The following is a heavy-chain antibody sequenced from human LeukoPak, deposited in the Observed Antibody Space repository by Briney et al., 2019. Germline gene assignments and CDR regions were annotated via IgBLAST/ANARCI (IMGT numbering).Heavy chain of an antibody. D-gene: IGHD3-9*01. CDR2: INHSGST. CDR1: GGSFSGYY. J-gene: IGHJ6*03. V-gene: IGHV4-34*01. CDR3: ARDLKGGYYYYYLDV. Sequence: SETLSLTCAVYGGSFSGYYWSWIRQPPGKGLEWIGEINHSGSTNYNPSLKSRVTMSVDTSKNQFSLELSSVTAADTAVYYCARDLKGGYYYYYLDVWGKGTTVTISS.